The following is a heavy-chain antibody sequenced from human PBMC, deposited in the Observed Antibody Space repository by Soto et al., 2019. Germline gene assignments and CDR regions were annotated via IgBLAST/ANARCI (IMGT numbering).Heavy chain of an antibody. CDR3: TRDIGGGGGY. Sequence: EVQLVESGGGLVQPGGSLRLSCAASGFTFSSYWMHWVRQAPGKGLVWVSRTNEDGSTINYADSVKGRFTISRDNAKNTLYLEINGRRAEDTAVYYCTRDIGGGGGYWGPGTLVTVSS. CDR2: TNEDGSTI. J-gene: IGHJ4*02. CDR1: GFTFSSYW. D-gene: IGHD3-10*01. V-gene: IGHV3-74*01.